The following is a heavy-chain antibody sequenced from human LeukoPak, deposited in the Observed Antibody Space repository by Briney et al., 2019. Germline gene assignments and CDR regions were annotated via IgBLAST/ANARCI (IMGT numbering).Heavy chain of an antibody. CDR2: INPSGGST. V-gene: IGHV1-46*01. CDR3: ARDLPIAVAGQNAFVDAFDI. Sequence: ASVKASCKASGYTFTSYYMHWGRQAPGQGLEWMGIINPSGGSTSYAQKFQGRVTMTRDTSTSTVYMELSSLRSEDTAVYYCARDLPIAVAGQNAFVDAFDIWGKGTMVTVSS. CDR1: GYTFTSYY. D-gene: IGHD6-19*01. J-gene: IGHJ3*02.